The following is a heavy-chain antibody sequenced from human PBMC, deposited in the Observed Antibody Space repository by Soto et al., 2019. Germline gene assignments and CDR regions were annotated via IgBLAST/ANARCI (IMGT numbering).Heavy chain of an antibody. V-gene: IGHV4-30-4*01. CDR3: ARANIVVVVADTGNAFDI. J-gene: IGHJ3*02. Sequence: QVQLQEAGPGLVKPSQTLSLTCTVSGGSITNGDYFWNWIRQSPGKGLEWIGFIDHTGTTYYNPSLRSRVSMSVDTSKNQFSLTVNSVTATDTGVYYCARANIVVVVADTGNAFDIWGQGTMVTVSS. CDR1: GGSITNGDYF. CDR2: IDHTGTT. D-gene: IGHD2-15*01.